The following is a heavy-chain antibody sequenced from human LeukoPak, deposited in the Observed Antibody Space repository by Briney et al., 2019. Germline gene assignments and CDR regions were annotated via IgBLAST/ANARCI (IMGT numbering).Heavy chain of an antibody. V-gene: IGHV3-23*01. J-gene: IGHJ4*01. D-gene: IGHD6-19*01. CDR2: ITDSGGNT. CDR3: ARDYSSRTWAYFDY. CDR1: GFTFSTYA. Sequence: GGSLRLSCTASGFTFSTYAMRWVRQAPGKGLEWVSAITDSGGNTYYAAPVKGRFTISRDNSKNTLYLQMNSLRAEDTAVYYCARDYSSRTWAYFDYXG.